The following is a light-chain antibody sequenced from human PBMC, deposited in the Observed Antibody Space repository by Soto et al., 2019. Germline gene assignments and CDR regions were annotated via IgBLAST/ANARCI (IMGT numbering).Light chain of an antibody. J-gene: IGLJ2*01. CDR1: SSNIGSNT. V-gene: IGLV1-44*01. CDR2: SNN. Sequence: QSVLTQPPSASGTPGQRVTISCSGSSSNIGSNTVNWYQQLPGTAPKLLIYSNNQRPSGVPDRFSGSKSGTSASLAISGLQSEDEGDYYCAAWDDSLNGRVFGGGTNVTVL. CDR3: AAWDDSLNGRV.